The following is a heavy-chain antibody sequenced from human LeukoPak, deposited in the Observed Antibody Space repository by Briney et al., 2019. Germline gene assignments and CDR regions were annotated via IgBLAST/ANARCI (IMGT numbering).Heavy chain of an antibody. CDR1: GGSISSSNW. CDR3: ARVYWGYSSGWYFDY. V-gene: IGHV4-4*02. J-gene: IGHJ4*02. CDR2: IYHSGST. Sequence: SETLSLTCAVSGGSISSSNWWSWVRRPPGKGLEWIGEIYHSGSTNYNPSLKSRVTISVDKSKNQFSLKLSSVTAADTAVYYCARVYWGYSSGWYFDYWGQGTLVTVSS. D-gene: IGHD6-19*01.